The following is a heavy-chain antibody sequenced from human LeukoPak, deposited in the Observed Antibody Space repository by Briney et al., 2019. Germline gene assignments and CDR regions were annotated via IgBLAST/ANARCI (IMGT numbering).Heavy chain of an antibody. CDR2: IYYSGST. Sequence: SETLSLTCTVSGGSISSSNYYWGWIRQPPGKGLEWIGSIYYSGSTYYNPTLKSRVTISVDTSKNQFSLKLSSVTAADTAVYYCARGWEVGYSYGYYFDYWGQGTLVTVSS. V-gene: IGHV4-39*01. J-gene: IGHJ4*02. D-gene: IGHD5-18*01. CDR3: ARGWEVGYSYGYYFDY. CDR1: GGSISSSNYY.